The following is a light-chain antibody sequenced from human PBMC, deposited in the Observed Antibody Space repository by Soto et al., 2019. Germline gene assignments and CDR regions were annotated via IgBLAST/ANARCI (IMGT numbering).Light chain of an antibody. CDR2: EGS. CDR3: CSYAGSSTPYV. V-gene: IGLV2-23*01. Sequence: ALTQPASVSGSPGQSITISCTGTSSDVGSYNLVSWYQQHPGKAPKLMIYEGSKRPSGVSNRFSGSKSGNTASLTISGLQAEDEADYYCCSYAGSSTPYVFGTGTKLTVL. J-gene: IGLJ1*01. CDR1: SSDVGSYNL.